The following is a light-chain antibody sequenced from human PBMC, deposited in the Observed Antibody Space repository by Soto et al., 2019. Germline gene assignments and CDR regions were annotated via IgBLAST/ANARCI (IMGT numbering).Light chain of an antibody. CDR2: EGS. CDR3: CSYAGSSTPYV. V-gene: IGLV2-23*01. Sequence: ALTQPASVSGSPGQSITISCTGTSSDVGSYNLVSWYQQHPGKAPKLMIYEGSKRPSGVSNRFSGSKSGNTASLTISGLQAEDEADYYCCSYAGSSTPYVFGTGTKLTVL. J-gene: IGLJ1*01. CDR1: SSDVGSYNL.